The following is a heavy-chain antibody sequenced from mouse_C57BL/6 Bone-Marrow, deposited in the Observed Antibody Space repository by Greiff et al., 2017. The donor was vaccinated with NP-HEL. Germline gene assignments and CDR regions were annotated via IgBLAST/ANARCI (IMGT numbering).Heavy chain of an antibody. CDR3: TTRGYYYGSSYYAMDY. CDR1: GFNIKDYY. J-gene: IGHJ4*01. CDR2: IDPEDGDT. V-gene: IGHV14-1*01. D-gene: IGHD1-1*01. Sequence: VQLQQSGAELVRPGASVKLSCTASGFNIKDYYMHWVKQRPEQGLEWIGRIDPEDGDTEYAPKFQGKATMTADTSSNTAYLQLSSLTSEDTAVYYWTTRGYYYGSSYYAMDYWGQGTSVTVSS.